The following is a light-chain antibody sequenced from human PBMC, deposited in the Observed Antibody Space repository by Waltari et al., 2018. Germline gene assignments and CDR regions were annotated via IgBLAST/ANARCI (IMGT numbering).Light chain of an antibody. Sequence: QSVLTQPPSVSGAPGQRVTISCPGRGSNIGAGYAVPWYQQLPGKAPKLLIYGTSTRPLGVPDRYFGSQSGTSSSLAITGLQAEDEADYYCQSYDTSLSVVFGGGTKLTVL. J-gene: IGLJ2*01. CDR1: GSNIGAGYA. CDR3: QSYDTSLSVV. V-gene: IGLV1-40*01. CDR2: GTS.